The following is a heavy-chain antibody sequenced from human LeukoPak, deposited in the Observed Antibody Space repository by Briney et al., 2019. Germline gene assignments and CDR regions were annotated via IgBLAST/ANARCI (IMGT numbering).Heavy chain of an antibody. CDR3: AKENYGSGSYYNPRAEYFQH. CDR2: IRYDGSNK. Sequence: GGSLRLSCAASGFTFSSYGMHWGRQAPGKGVEWVAFIRYDGSNKYYADSVKGRFTISRDNAKNTVYLQKNSLRAEDTAVYYCAKENYGSGSYYNPRAEYFQHWGQGTLVTVSS. D-gene: IGHD3-10*01. J-gene: IGHJ1*01. CDR1: GFTFSSYG. V-gene: IGHV3-30*02.